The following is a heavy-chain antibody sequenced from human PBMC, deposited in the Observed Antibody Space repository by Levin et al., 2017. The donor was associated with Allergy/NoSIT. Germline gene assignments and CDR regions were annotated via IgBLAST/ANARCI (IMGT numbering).Heavy chain of an antibody. V-gene: IGHV3-20*04. CDR1: GFTFDDSG. CDR3: ARDHSSSWYVPDY. Sequence: LSLTCAASGFTFDDSGMSWVRQAPGKGLEWVSGINWNGGSTGYADSVKGRFTISRDNAKNSLYLQMNSLRAEDTALFYCARDHSSSWYVPDYWGQGTLVTVSS. D-gene: IGHD6-13*01. J-gene: IGHJ4*02. CDR2: INWNGGST.